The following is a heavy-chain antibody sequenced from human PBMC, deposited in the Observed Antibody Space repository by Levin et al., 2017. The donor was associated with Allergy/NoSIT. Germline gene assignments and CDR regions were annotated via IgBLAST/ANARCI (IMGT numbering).Heavy chain of an antibody. CDR1: GGSFSGYY. Sequence: PGGSLRLSCAVYGGSFSGYYWSWIRQPPGKGLEWIGEINHSGSTNYNPSLKSRVTISVDTSKNQFSLKLSSVTAADTAVYYCARGLGCSSTSCVVWFDPWGQGTLVTVSS. D-gene: IGHD2-2*01. J-gene: IGHJ5*02. CDR3: ARGLGCSSTSCVVWFDP. V-gene: IGHV4-34*01. CDR2: INHSGST.